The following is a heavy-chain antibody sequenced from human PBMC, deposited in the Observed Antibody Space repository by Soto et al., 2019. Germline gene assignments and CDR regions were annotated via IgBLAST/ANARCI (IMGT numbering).Heavy chain of an antibody. Sequence: QVQLVQSGAEVKKPGASVKVSCKASGYTFTSYEINRVRKATGQGLEWMGWMNPNSGNQGYAQKFQGRVTLTRNTSISTAYMELSSLRDEDTAVYYCASGRGDYWGQGTLVTVAS. CDR1: GYTFTSYE. CDR2: MNPNSGNQ. V-gene: IGHV1-8*01. J-gene: IGHJ4*02. CDR3: ASGRGDY. D-gene: IGHD1-26*01.